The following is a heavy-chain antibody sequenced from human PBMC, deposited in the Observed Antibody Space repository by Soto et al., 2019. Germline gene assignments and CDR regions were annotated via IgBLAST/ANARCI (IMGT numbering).Heavy chain of an antibody. V-gene: IGHV4-59*01. CDR1: GGSISSYY. J-gene: IGHJ5*02. CDR2: IYYSGST. CDR3: ARYIVVVPAAMSWFDP. Sequence: QVQLQESGPGLVKPSETLSLTCTVSGGSISSYYWSWIRQPPGKGLEWIGYIYYSGSTNYNPSLKRRVTISVDTSKDQFSLKLSSVTAADTAVYYCARYIVVVPAAMSWFDPWGQGTLVSVSS. D-gene: IGHD2-2*01.